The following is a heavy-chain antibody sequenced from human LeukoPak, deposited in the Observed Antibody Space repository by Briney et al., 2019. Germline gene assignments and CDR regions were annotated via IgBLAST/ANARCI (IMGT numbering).Heavy chain of an antibody. V-gene: IGHV4-38-2*02. Sequence: SETLSLTCAVSGYSISSGYYWGGIRQPPGKGLEWIGSIYHSGSTNYNPSLKSRVTISVDTSKDQFSLKLSSVTAADTAVYYCARDRVVTSSYDAFDMWGQGTMVTVSS. D-gene: IGHD2-21*02. CDR2: IYHSGST. CDR3: ARDRVVTSSYDAFDM. J-gene: IGHJ3*02. CDR1: GYSISSGYY.